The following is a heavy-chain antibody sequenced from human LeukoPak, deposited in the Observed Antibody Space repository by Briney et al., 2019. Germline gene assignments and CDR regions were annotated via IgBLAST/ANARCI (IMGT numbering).Heavy chain of an antibody. J-gene: IGHJ4*02. Sequence: ASVKVSCTASGYTLTSYDINWVRQATGQGLEWMGWMNPNSGNTGYAQKFQGRVTMTRNTSISTAYMELSSLRSEDTAVYYCARSDSGYDLTDYWGQGTLVTVSS. CDR3: ARSDSGYDLTDY. CDR2: MNPNSGNT. V-gene: IGHV1-8*01. CDR1: GYTLTSYD. D-gene: IGHD5-12*01.